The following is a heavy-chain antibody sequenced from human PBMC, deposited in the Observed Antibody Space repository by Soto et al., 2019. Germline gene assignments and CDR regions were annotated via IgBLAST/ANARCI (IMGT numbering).Heavy chain of an antibody. CDR3: ASLAAAGSRAGQYYYYYGMDV. J-gene: IGHJ6*02. D-gene: IGHD6-13*01. CDR1: GFTFSSYS. Sequence: GGSLRLSCAASGFTFSSYSMNRVRQAPGKGLEWVSSISSSSSYIYYADSVKGRFTISRDNAKNSLYLQMNSLRAEDTAVYYCASLAAAGSRAGQYYYYYGMDVWGQGTTVTVSS. V-gene: IGHV3-21*01. CDR2: ISSSSSYI.